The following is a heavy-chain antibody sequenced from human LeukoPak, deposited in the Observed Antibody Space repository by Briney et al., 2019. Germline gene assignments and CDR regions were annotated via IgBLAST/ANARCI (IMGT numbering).Heavy chain of an antibody. Sequence: SVKVSCXTSGCTFNNSAISWVRQAPGQGLEGLGGIIPLFGTAGYAQKFQGRVTITKDESTRTVYLELTSLTSDDTAVYYCATDVHGDYGSGWFDPWGQGTLVSVSS. CDR3: ATDVHGDYGSGWFDP. V-gene: IGHV1-69*05. CDR2: IIPLFGTA. J-gene: IGHJ5*02. D-gene: IGHD4-17*01. CDR1: GCTFNNSA.